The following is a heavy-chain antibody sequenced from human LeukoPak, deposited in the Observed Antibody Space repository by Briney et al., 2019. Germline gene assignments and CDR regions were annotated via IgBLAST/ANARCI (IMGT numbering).Heavy chain of an antibody. D-gene: IGHD5-12*01. Sequence: GGSLRLSCAASGFTFSSYAMHWVRQAPGKGLEYVSAISSNGGSTYYANSVKGRFTISRDNSKNTLYLQMGSLRAEDMAVYYCARDRTRGYSGYGLMDVWGKGTTVTVSS. J-gene: IGHJ6*04. V-gene: IGHV3-64*01. CDR1: GFTFSSYA. CDR3: ARDRTRGYSGYGLMDV. CDR2: ISSNGGST.